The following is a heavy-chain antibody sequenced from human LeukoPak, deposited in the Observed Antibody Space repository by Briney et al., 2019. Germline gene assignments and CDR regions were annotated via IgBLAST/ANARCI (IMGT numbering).Heavy chain of an antibody. CDR3: ARDRSGSYPNWFDP. D-gene: IGHD3-10*01. J-gene: IGHJ5*02. CDR2: ITGNGANA. CDR1: GFTFSSYG. V-gene: IGHV3-23*01. Sequence: GGSLRLSCAASGFTFSSYGMSWVRQAPGKGLEWVSAITGNGANAFYADSVKGRFTISRDNSKNTMYLQMNSLRAEDTALYYCARDRSGSYPNWFDPWGQGTLVTVSS.